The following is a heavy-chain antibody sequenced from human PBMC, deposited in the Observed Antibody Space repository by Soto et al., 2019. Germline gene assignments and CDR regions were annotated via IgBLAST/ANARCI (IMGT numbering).Heavy chain of an antibody. V-gene: IGHV4-34*01. D-gene: IGHD6-13*01. Sequence: QVQLQQWGAGLLKPSETLSLTCAVSGGSFSGHYWSWIRQPPGKGLEWIGELNHSGSTNYHPSLKSRVTISVDTSKNQFSLKLSSVTAADTAVYFCARVGALGSSSCFDYWGQGTLVTVSS. CDR1: GGSFSGHY. CDR3: ARVGALGSSSCFDY. J-gene: IGHJ4*02. CDR2: LNHSGST.